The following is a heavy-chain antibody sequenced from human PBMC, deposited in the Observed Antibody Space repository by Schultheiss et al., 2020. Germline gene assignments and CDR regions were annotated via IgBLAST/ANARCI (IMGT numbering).Heavy chain of an antibody. CDR3: AARDTSSSGSSWFDP. V-gene: IGHV4-38-2*02. CDR1: GYSISSGYY. Sequence: SETLSLTCTVSGYSISSGYYWGWIRQPPGKGLEWIGSIYYSGSTYYNPSLKSRVTISVDTSKNQFSLKLSSVTAADTAVYYCAARDTSSSGSSWFDPWGQGALVTVSS. J-gene: IGHJ5*02. D-gene: IGHD6-19*01. CDR2: IYYSGST.